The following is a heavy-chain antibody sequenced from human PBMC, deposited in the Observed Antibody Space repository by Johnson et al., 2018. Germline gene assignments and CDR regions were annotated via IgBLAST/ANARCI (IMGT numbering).Heavy chain of an antibody. Sequence: QVQLVQSGGGVVQPGTSLRLSCAASGFIFSSYDFHWVRQAPGKGLEWVSVISFDGKVPYYADSLRGRFTISRDNSKNMVYLQMDSLRGEDTAIYFCANGPLFGSDIAEFHHGGQGTLVTVSS. CDR3: ANGPLFGSDIAEFHH. CDR1: GFIFSSYD. D-gene: IGHD3-10*01. V-gene: IGHV3-30*18. J-gene: IGHJ1*01. CDR2: ISFDGKVP.